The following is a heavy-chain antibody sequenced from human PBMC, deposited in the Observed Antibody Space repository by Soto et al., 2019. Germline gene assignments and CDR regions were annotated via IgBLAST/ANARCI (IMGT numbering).Heavy chain of an antibody. CDR3: ARDRQNYYGSGGYFPRIPYFDY. V-gene: IGHV1-69*13. CDR1: GGTFSSYA. D-gene: IGHD3-10*01. CDR2: IIPIFGTA. J-gene: IGHJ4*02. Sequence: SVKVSCKASGGTFSSYAISWVRQAPGQGLEWMGGIIPIFGTANYAQKFQGRATITADESTSTAYMELSSLRSEDTAVYYCARDRQNYYGSGGYFPRIPYFDYWGQGTLVTVSS.